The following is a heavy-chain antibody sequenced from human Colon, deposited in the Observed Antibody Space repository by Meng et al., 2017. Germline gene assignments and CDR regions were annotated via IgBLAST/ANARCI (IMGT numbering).Heavy chain of an antibody. CDR1: GLTFSSYW. CDR3: ATDSYTSMPS. D-gene: IGHD5-18*01. CDR2: VSNDESIT. V-gene: IGHV3-74*01. J-gene: IGHJ5*02. Sequence: QLVESGGGLVQPGGSLRLSCAASGLTFSSYWMNWVRQTPGKGLVWVSRVSNDESITSYADSVQGRFTISRDNAKNTLYLQMNSLRLEDTAVDYCATDSYTSMPSWGQGTLVTVSS.